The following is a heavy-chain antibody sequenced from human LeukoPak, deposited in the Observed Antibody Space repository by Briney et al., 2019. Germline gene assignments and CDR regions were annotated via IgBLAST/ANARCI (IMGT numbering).Heavy chain of an antibody. J-gene: IGHJ6*02. CDR2: ISSSSSYI. CDR1: GFTFSSYS. V-gene: IGHV3-21*01. CDR3: ARDQGIYGDYYYGMDV. D-gene: IGHD4-17*01. Sequence: GGSLRLSCAASGFTFSSYSMNWVRQAPGKELEWVSSISSSSSYIYYADSVKGRFTISRDNAKNSLYLQMNSLRAEDTAVYYCARDQGIYGDYYYGMDVWGQGTTVTVSS.